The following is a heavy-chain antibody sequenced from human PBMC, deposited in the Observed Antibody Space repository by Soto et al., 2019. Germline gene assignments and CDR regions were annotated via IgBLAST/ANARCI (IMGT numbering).Heavy chain of an antibody. CDR1: GFTFSSYA. CDR2: ISGSCGST. J-gene: IGHJ4*02. V-gene: IGHV3-23*01. D-gene: IGHD6-19*01. CDR3: AKDLGGWPPIFDY. Sequence: GGSLRLSCAASGFTFSSYAMSWVRQAPGKGLEWFSAISGSCGSTYYADSVKGRFTISRDNSKNTLYLQMNSLRVEDTAVYYCAKDLGGWPPIFDYWGQGTLVTVSS.